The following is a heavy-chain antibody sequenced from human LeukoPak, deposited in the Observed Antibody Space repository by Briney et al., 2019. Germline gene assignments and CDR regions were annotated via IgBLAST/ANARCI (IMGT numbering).Heavy chain of an antibody. CDR1: GLTFSSYA. D-gene: IGHD2-15*01. Sequence: SVKVSCKASGLTFSSYAISWVRQAPGQGLEWMGRIIPILGIANYAQKFQGRVTITADKSTSTAYMELSSLRSEDTAVYYCAREEDLLSAFDPWGQGTLVTVSS. V-gene: IGHV1-69*04. CDR2: IIPILGIA. J-gene: IGHJ5*02. CDR3: AREEDLLSAFDP.